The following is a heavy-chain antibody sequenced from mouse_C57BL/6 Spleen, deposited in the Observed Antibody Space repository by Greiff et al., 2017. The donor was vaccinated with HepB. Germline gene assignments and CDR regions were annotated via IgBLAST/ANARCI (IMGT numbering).Heavy chain of an antibody. V-gene: IGHV1-64*01. CDR1: GYTFTSYW. CDR2: IHPNSGST. J-gene: IGHJ2*01. CDR3: ARSGGLLRMADY. D-gene: IGHD1-1*01. Sequence: QVQLQQPGAELVKPGASVKLSCKASGYTFTSYWMHWVKQRPGQGLEWIGMIHPNSGSTNYNEKFKSKATLTVDKSSSTAYMQLSSLTSEDSAVYYCARSGGLLRMADYWGQGTTLTVSS.